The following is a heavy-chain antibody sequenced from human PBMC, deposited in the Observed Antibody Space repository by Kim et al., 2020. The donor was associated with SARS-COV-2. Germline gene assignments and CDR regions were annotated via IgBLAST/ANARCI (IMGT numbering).Heavy chain of an antibody. CDR3: ARDPDTSGYFDYFGY. D-gene: IGHD3-22*01. CDR1: GYIFNFYG. V-gene: IGHV1-3*04. J-gene: IGHJ4*02. CDR2: INIGNGDT. Sequence: ASVKVSCKASGYIFNFYGMHWVRQAPGQSLEWMGWINIGNGDTKYSERLQGRVTITRDTYASTAYMELSSLRSGDTAVYYCARDPDTSGYFDYFGYWGQGTLVTVSS.